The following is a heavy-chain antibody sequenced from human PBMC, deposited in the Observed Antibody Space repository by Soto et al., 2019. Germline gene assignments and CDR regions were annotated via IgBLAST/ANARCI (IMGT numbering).Heavy chain of an antibody. J-gene: IGHJ3*01. Sequence: LRLSCAASGFTFNYNAMRLVRQAPGQGLEWASSISGSGGNTYYAESVKGRFTISRDNSKNTLYVQINTLRAEDMAVYYCAKEHGYSYGWAKSDAFDVWGQGTMVTVSS. V-gene: IGHV3-23*01. CDR1: GFTFNYNA. D-gene: IGHD5-18*01. CDR3: AKEHGYSYGWAKSDAFDV. CDR2: ISGSGGNT.